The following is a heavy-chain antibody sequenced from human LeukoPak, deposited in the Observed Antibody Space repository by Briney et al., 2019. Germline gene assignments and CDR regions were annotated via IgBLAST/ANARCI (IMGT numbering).Heavy chain of an antibody. V-gene: IGHV3-23*05. Sequence: PGGSLRLSCVASGFNFNTYALSWVRQAPGKGLEWVSTITNTGSTTYYADSVRGRFTISRDNSRNTLYLQMNSLRAEDTAVYHCAKTDNSYYMHVWGKGTTVTVSS. J-gene: IGHJ6*03. CDR3: AKTDNSYYMHV. CDR2: ITNTGSTT. CDR1: GFNFNTYA.